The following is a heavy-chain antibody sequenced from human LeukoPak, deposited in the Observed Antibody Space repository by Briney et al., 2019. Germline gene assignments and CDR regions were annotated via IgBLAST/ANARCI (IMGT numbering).Heavy chain of an antibody. J-gene: IGHJ4*02. Sequence: AASVKVSCKASGYTFTSCDINWVRQATGQGLEWMGWMNPNSGNTAYGQSFQGRITMTRDISIGTAYMELSNLTSEDTAIYYCTRGSSGRRDNWGQGTLVTVSA. CDR2: MNPNSGNT. CDR1: GYTFTSCD. V-gene: IGHV1-8*01. CDR3: TRGSSGRRDN. D-gene: IGHD6-19*01.